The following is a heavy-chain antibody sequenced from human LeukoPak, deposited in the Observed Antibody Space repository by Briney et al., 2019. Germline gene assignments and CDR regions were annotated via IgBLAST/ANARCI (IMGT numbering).Heavy chain of an antibody. J-gene: IGHJ4*02. V-gene: IGHV3-21*01. D-gene: IGHD2-8*01. CDR2: ISSSSSYI. Sequence: PGGSLRLSCAASGFTFSSYSMNLVRQAPGKGLEWVSSISSSSSYIYYADSVKGRFTISRDNAKNSLYLQMNSLRAEDTAVYYCARDQLGVANYWGQETLVTVSS. CDR3: ARDQLGVANY. CDR1: GFTFSSYS.